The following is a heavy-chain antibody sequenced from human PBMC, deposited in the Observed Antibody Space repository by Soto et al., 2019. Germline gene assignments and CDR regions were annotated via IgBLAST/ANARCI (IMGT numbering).Heavy chain of an antibody. CDR2: IRNKANSGST. J-gene: IGHJ6*02. CDR1: GFTFSGAA. V-gene: IGHV3-64*01. D-gene: IGHD6-19*01. CDR3: AGRIAVAGTNYYGMDV. Sequence: PGGYLRLSCAASGFTFSGAAMHWVRQASGKGLEWVGLIRNKANSGSTYYTTSVKGRFTISRDNSKNTLYLQMGSLGVEDMAVYYCAGRIAVAGTNYYGMDVWGQGTTVTVSS.